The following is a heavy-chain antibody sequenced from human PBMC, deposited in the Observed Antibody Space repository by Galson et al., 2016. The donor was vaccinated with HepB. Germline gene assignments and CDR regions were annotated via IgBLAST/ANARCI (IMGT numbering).Heavy chain of an antibody. CDR2: IIPMSETA. J-gene: IGHJ4*02. CDR1: GGRFSNEA. V-gene: IGHV1-69*13. CDR3: ARKKSGYLSH. Sequence: SVKVSCKASGGRFSNEAITWVRQAPGQGPEWMGGIIPMSETANYVQRFQGRVTISADESTNTVFMELSRLRSEDTAVYYCARKKSGYLSHWGQGTLVTVSS. D-gene: IGHD3-3*01.